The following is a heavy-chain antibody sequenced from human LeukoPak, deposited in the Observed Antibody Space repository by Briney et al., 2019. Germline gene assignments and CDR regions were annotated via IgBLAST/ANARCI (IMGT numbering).Heavy chain of an antibody. V-gene: IGHV1-18*01. CDR3: ARDRVFITMVRGVPQGPFDY. CDR1: GYTFTSYG. J-gene: IGHJ4*02. CDR2: ISAYNGNT. D-gene: IGHD3-10*01. Sequence: AASVKVSCKASGYTFTSYGISWVRQAPGQGLEWMGWISAYNGNTNFAQKLQGRVTMTSDTSTSTAYMELRSLRSDDTAVYYCARDRVFITMVRGVPQGPFDYWGQGTLVTVSS.